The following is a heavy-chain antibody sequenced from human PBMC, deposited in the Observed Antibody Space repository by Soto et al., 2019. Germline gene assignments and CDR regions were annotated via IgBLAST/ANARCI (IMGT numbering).Heavy chain of an antibody. Sequence: GGSLRLSCAASGSTFSGYGMHWVRQPPGKGLEWVAVIWYDESEKYYADSVKGRVAISRDNSENTLYLQMNSLRVEDTAVYYCAKYRSRSLDEMDVWGQGTTVTVSS. J-gene: IGHJ6*02. CDR2: IWYDESEK. D-gene: IGHD6-19*01. V-gene: IGHV3-33*03. CDR3: AKYRSRSLDEMDV. CDR1: GSTFSGYG.